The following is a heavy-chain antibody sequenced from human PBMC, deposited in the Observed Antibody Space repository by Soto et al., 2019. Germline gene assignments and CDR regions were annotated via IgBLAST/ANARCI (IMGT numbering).Heavy chain of an antibody. CDR2: FDPEDGET. CDR1: GYTLTELS. D-gene: IGHD3-9*01. Sequence: GASVKVSCKVSGYTLTELSMHWVRQAPGKGLEWMGGFDPEDGETFYAQKFQGRVTMTEDTSTDTAYMELSSLRSEDTAVYYCATDQYYDILTGYLPVWGQGTMVTVSS. J-gene: IGHJ3*01. CDR3: ATDQYYDILTGYLPV. V-gene: IGHV1-24*01.